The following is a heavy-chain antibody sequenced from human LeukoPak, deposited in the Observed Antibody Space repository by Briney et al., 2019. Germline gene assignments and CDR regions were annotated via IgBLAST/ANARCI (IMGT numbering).Heavy chain of an antibody. J-gene: IGHJ4*02. CDR3: ARGFCSDEICQVFTH. D-gene: IGHD3-3*01. V-gene: IGHV4-59*02. CDR2: ISHSGNI. CDR1: GGAVNSYY. Sequence: SETLSLTCNVSGGAVNSYYWSWIRQTPGKGLEWIGYISHSGNIDYAPSLKSRVTMSLDTSKNQFSLKLTSVTAADTALYFCARGFCSDEICQVFTHWGLGILVTVSS.